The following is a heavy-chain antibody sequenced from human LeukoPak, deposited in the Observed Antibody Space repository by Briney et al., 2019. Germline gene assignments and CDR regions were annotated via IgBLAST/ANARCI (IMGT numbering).Heavy chain of an antibody. D-gene: IGHD3-10*01. Sequence: HPGGPLSFSFAAPGFTFRNYWRTWVRQAPGKGLRWGASIRQDANVKYYVDSVRGRFTISRDNAENSLHLQMNGLRAEDTAMYYCARWAADSGIYYIASWGQGSLVTVSS. J-gene: IGHJ4*02. CDR3: ARWAADSGIYYIAS. CDR1: GFTFRNYW. CDR2: IRQDANVK. V-gene: IGHV3-7*01.